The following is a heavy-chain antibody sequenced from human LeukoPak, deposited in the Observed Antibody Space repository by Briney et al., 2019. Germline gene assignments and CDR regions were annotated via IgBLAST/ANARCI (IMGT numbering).Heavy chain of an antibody. D-gene: IGHD6-19*01. CDR2: ISYDGSHK. CDR3: AKDRGSGWYREGGGSFDY. CDR1: GFTFNNYG. Sequence: PGGSLRLSCAASGFTFNNYGMHWVRQAPGKGLEWVAVISYDGSHKYYTDSVKGRFTISRDKSKNTVYLQMNSLRADDTAAYCCAKDRGSGWYREGGGSFDYWGQGTLVTVSS. J-gene: IGHJ4*02. V-gene: IGHV3-30*18.